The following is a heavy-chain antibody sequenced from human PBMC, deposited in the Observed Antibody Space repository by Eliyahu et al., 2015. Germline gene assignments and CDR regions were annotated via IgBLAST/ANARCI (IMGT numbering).Heavy chain of an antibody. J-gene: IGHJ6*02. D-gene: IGHD3-22*01. CDR1: GFTVXSXX. V-gene: IGHV3-53*01. Sequence: EVQLVESGGGLIQPGGSLRLSCAVSGFTVXSXXMNWVRQAPGKGLEWVSVIYSGGGTYYADSVKGRFTISRDNSKNTLYFQMNSLRAEDTAVYYCARGGSGGYFPHYHYYGMDVWGQGTTVTVSS. CDR2: IYSGGGT. CDR3: ARGGSGGYFPHYHYYGMDV.